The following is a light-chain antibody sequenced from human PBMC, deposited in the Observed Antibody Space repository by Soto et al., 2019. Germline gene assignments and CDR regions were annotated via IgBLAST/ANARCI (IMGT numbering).Light chain of an antibody. CDR2: DTS. CDR3: QQRYSWPRT. CDR1: QSVISQ. V-gene: IGKV3-11*01. Sequence: EIVLTQSPATLSLSPGERATHSCRASQSVISQLSWYQHKPGQAPSLLIYDTSNRAPGIPARFSGSGSGTDFTLTISSLEPEDFAVYYCQQRYSWPRTFGQGTKV. J-gene: IGKJ1*01.